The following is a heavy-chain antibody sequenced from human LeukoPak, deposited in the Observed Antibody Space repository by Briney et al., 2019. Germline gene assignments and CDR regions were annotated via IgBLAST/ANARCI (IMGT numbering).Heavy chain of an antibody. V-gene: IGHV3-48*04. Sequence: GGSLRLSCAASGFTFSDYNMNWVRQAPGKGLEWVSYISTSTSGTTIYYGDSVEGRFTISRDNAKNSLYLQMSSLRAEDTAVYYCVRAHYDSSGYPFLDFWGLGTLVTVSS. CDR2: ISTSTSGTTI. CDR3: VRAHYDSSGYPFLDF. CDR1: GFTFSDYN. D-gene: IGHD3-22*01. J-gene: IGHJ4*02.